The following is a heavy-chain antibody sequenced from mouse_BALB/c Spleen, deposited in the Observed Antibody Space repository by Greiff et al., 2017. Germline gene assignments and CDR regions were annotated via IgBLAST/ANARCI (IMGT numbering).Heavy chain of an antibody. CDR3: ARSGGLRRGYYFDY. D-gene: IGHD2-2*01. Sequence: QVQLQQPGAELVKPGASVKMSCKASGYTFTSYWMHWVKQRPGQGLEWIGYINPSTGYTEYNQKFKDKATLTADKSSSTAYMQLSSLTSEDSAVYYCARSGGLRRGYYFDYWGQGTTLTVAS. CDR2: INPSTGYT. J-gene: IGHJ2*01. CDR1: GYTFTSYW. V-gene: IGHV1S26*01.